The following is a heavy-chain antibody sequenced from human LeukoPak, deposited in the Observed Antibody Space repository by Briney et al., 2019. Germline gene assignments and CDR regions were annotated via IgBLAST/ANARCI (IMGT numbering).Heavy chain of an antibody. J-gene: IGHJ4*02. CDR2: IYYSGST. D-gene: IGHD3-22*01. Sequence: SETLSLTCTVSGGSISSSSYYWGWIRQPLEKGLEWIGSIYYSGSTYYNPSLKSRVTISVDTSKNQFSLTLSSVTAADTAVYYCASGDYYDSSGYYETFDYWGQGTLVTVSS. CDR1: GGSISSSSYY. CDR3: ASGDYYDSSGYYETFDY. V-gene: IGHV4-39*01.